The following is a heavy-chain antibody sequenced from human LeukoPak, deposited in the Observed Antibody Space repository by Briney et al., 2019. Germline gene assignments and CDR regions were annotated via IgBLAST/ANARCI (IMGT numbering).Heavy chain of an antibody. J-gene: IGHJ5*02. Sequence: GGSLRLSCAASGFTFSSYAMSWVRQAPGKGLEWVSAISGTGASTFYADSAKGRFTISRDNSKNTLYLQMNSLRAEDTAVYYCARDLPRITIFGVVITTPAYNWFDPWGQGTLVTVSS. CDR2: ISGTGAST. CDR1: GFTFSSYA. D-gene: IGHD3-3*01. CDR3: ARDLPRITIFGVVITTPAYNWFDP. V-gene: IGHV3-23*01.